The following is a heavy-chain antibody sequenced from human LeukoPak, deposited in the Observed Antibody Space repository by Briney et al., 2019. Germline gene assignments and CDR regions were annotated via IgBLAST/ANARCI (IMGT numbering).Heavy chain of an antibody. Sequence: GGSLRLSCAASGFTFSSYDMHWVRQATGKGLEWVSAIGTAGDTYYPGSVKGRFTISRENAKNSLYLQMNSLRAGDTAVYYCAREARYCSGGSCYVGAFDIWGQGTMVTVSS. CDR2: IGTAGDT. CDR1: GFTFSSYD. V-gene: IGHV3-13*01. CDR3: AREARYCSGGSCYVGAFDI. J-gene: IGHJ3*02. D-gene: IGHD2-15*01.